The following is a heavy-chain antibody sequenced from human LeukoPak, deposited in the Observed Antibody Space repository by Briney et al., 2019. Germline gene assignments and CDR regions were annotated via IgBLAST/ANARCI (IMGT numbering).Heavy chain of an antibody. CDR2: INPNSGGT. V-gene: IGHV1-2*02. CDR1: GYTFTGYY. CDR3: ARDGADSRYCSGGSCYSGGAEFDY. J-gene: IGHJ4*02. D-gene: IGHD2-15*01. Sequence: ASVKVSCKASGYTFTGYYMHWVRQAPGQGLERMGWINPNSGGTNYAQKFQGRVTMTRDTSFSTAYMELSRLRSDDTAVYYCARDGADSRYCSGGSCYSGGAEFDYWGQGTLVTVSS.